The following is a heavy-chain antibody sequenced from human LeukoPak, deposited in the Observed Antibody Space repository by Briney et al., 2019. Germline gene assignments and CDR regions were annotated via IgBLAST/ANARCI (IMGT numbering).Heavy chain of an antibody. CDR2: LLPIFRMT. CDR1: GGTFRNYP. CDR3: AICSSTWSGDRPDS. D-gene: IGHD2-2*01. Sequence: ASVKVSCKASGGTFRNYPISWVRQAPGQGLEWMGVLLPIFRMTNYAEKFQGRVTITADESTTTAYLELNSLRSEDTAVYYCAICSSTWSGDRPDSWGQGSL. J-gene: IGHJ4*03. V-gene: IGHV1-69*13.